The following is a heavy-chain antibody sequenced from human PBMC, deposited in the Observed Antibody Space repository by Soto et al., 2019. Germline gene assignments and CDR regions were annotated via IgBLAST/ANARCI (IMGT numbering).Heavy chain of an antibody. V-gene: IGHV3-23*01. CDR1: GVTFSTYA. J-gene: IGHJ4*02. Sequence: PGGSLRLSCAVSGVTFSTYAMSWVRQAPGKGLEWVSGISRSGDTTYQADSVKGRFTISRDNSKNTVYVQVSNLRAEDTAVYFCARDQTDSGGYSDSWGQGTLVTVSS. CDR2: ISRSGDTT. CDR3: ARDQTDSGGYSDS. D-gene: IGHD3-22*01.